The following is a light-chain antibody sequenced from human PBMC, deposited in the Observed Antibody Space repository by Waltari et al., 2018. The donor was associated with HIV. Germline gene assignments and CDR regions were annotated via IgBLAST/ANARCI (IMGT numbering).Light chain of an antibody. Sequence: EVVMTQSPDTLSVSPGERATLSCRASQSIGSNIAWYQQRPGHSPRLLMYGASTRATAIPARFSGSGSGTEFTLTISSLQSDDIATYFCQQYKDWPPWTFGQGTKVEIK. CDR2: GAS. V-gene: IGKV3-15*01. J-gene: IGKJ1*01. CDR1: QSIGSN. CDR3: QQYKDWPPWT.